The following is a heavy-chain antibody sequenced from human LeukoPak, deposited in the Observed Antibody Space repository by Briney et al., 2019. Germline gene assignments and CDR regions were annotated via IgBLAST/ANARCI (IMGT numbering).Heavy chain of an antibody. D-gene: IGHD5-24*01. CDR2: IYYSGST. J-gene: IGHJ4*02. CDR1: GGSISSSSYC. Sequence: SETLSLTCTVSGGSISSSSYCWGWIRQPPEKGLEWIGSIYYSGSTYYNPSLKSRVTISVDTSKNQFSLRLSSVTAADTAVYYCARLWKDGPQTCDYWGQGTLVTVSS. CDR3: ARLWKDGPQTCDY. V-gene: IGHV4-39*01.